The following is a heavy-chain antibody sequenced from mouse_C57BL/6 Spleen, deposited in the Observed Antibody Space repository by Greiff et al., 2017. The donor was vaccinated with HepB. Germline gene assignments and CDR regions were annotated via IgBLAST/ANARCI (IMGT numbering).Heavy chain of an antibody. V-gene: IGHV5-17*01. CDR3: ARGCYGNYVNY. Sequence: EVMLVESGGGLVKPGGSLKLSCAASGFTFSDYGMHWVRQAPEKGLEWVAYISSGSSTIYYADTVKGRFTISRDNAKNTLFLQMISLRSADTASYECARGCYGNYVNYWGQGTTLTVSS. D-gene: IGHD2-1*01. CDR2: ISSGSSTI. CDR1: GFTFSDYG. J-gene: IGHJ2*01.